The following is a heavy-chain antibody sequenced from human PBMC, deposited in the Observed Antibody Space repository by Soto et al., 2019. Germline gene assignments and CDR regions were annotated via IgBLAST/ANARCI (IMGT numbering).Heavy chain of an antibody. CDR3: ASVHDFWNDQYPFAI. CDR2: IYHSGST. J-gene: IGHJ3*02. V-gene: IGHV4-30-2*01. Sequence: PSKNLSLTCAVSGGSISSGGYSWSWIRQPPGKGLEWIGYIYHSGSTYYNPSLKSRVTISVDRSKNQFSLKLSSVTAADTAVYYCASVHDFWNDQYPFAISGQGTTVT. D-gene: IGHD3-3*01. CDR1: GGSISSGGYS.